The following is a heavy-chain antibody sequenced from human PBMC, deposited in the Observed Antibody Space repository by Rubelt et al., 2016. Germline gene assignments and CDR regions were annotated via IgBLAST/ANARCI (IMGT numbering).Heavy chain of an antibody. V-gene: IGHV4-59*01. CDR3: ASTVTTRGLYYFDS. Sequence: QVQLQESGPGLVKPSETLSLTCTVSGGSISSYYWSWIRQPPGKGLEWIGYIYYSGSTNYNPSLKSRVTISLDTSKGQFSLKLGSGTAADTAVYYCASTVTTRGLYYFDSWGQGTLVTVSS. D-gene: IGHD4-17*01. J-gene: IGHJ4*02. CDR1: GGSISSYY. CDR2: IYYSGST.